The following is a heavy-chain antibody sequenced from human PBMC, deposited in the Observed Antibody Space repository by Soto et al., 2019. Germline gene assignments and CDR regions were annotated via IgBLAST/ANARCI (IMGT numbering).Heavy chain of an antibody. CDR3: ARDSDTAMATGVYNWFDP. V-gene: IGHV1-69*13. D-gene: IGHD5-18*01. CDR2: IIPIFGTA. CDR1: GGTFSSYA. Sequence: ASVKVSCKASGGTFSSYAISWVRQAPGQGLEWMGGIIPIFGTANYAQRFQGRVTITADGSTSTAYMELSSLRSEDTAVYYCARDSDTAMATGVYNWFDPWGQGTLVTVSS. J-gene: IGHJ5*02.